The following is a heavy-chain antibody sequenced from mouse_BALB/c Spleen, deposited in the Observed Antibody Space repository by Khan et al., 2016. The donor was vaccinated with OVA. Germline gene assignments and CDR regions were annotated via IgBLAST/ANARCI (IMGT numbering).Heavy chain of an antibody. D-gene: IGHD2-14*01. J-gene: IGHJ3*01. CDR1: GYTFTSYT. CDR2: INPSNGDT. V-gene: IGHV1-4*01. CDR3: VGDGAYYRNDGCFAY. Sequence: VQLQQSGAELARPGASVKMSCKASGYTFTSYTIHWIKLRPGQGLEWIGYINPSNGDTNYNQKFKDKATLTADKSSTTAYMQLSSLTSDDSAVSNCVGDGAYYRNDGCFAYWGQGTLVTVSA.